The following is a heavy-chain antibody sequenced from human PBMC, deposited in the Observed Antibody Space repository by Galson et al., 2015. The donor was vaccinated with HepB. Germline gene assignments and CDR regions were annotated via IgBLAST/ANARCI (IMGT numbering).Heavy chain of an antibody. J-gene: IGHJ4*02. V-gene: IGHV3-48*01. Sequence: SLRLSCAASGFTFSSYSMNWVRQAPGKGLEWVSYITSSSSTISYADFVKGRFIISRDNAKNSLYLQMNTLRAEDTAVYYCVRGRGTYYYFDYWGQGTLVAVSS. CDR2: ITSSSSTI. CDR3: VRGRGTYYYFDY. D-gene: IGHD1-26*01. CDR1: GFTFSSYS.